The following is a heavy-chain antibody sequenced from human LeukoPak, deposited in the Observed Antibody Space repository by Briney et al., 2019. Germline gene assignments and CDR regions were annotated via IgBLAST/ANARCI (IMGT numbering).Heavy chain of an antibody. CDR1: GFPFSSYA. CDR2: ISSSSHTL. J-gene: IGHJ4*02. CDR3: ARDRGTYYDLLTGYSTSGDFDY. Sequence: PGGSLRLSCAASGFPFSSYALHWVRQAPGKGLEWVSYISSSSHTLYYADSVKGRFTISRDNAKNSLYLQMNSLRAEDTAVYYCARDRGTYYDLLTGYSTSGDFDYWGQGTLVTVSP. D-gene: IGHD3-9*01. V-gene: IGHV3-48*04.